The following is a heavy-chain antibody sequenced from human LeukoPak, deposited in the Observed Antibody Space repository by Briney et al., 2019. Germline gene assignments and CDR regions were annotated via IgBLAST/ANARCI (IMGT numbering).Heavy chain of an antibody. V-gene: IGHV4-39*07. CDR1: GGSINSSTYS. D-gene: IGHD3-16*01. CDR3: ARDWAWFDP. Sequence: SETLSLTCSVSGGSINSSTYSWGWIRQPPGKGLEWIGSMLYSGSTYYNPSLKSRVTISVDTAKNQFSLKLSSVTAADTAVYYCARDWAWFDPWGQGTPVTVSS. J-gene: IGHJ5*02. CDR2: MLYSGST.